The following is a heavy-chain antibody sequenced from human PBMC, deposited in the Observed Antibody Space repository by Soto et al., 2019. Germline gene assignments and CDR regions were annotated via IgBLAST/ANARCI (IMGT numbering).Heavy chain of an antibody. CDR3: ARVYPFIGATGTPDY. V-gene: IGHV3-33*01. J-gene: IGHJ4*02. Sequence: QVQLVESGGGVVQPGRSLRLSCAASGFSFSSNGMHWVRQAPGKGLEWVAVIWYDGSNKYYADSVKGRFTISRDNSKNTLYLQMNSLRAEDTAVYYCARVYPFIGATGTPDYWGQGTLVTVSS. D-gene: IGHD6-13*01. CDR1: GFSFSSNG. CDR2: IWYDGSNK.